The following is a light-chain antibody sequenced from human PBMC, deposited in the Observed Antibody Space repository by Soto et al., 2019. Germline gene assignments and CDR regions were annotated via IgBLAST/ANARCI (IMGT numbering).Light chain of an antibody. CDR3: QQYYRTPPT. CDR1: QSVLDISNNKNY. V-gene: IGKV4-1*01. Sequence: DIVMTQSPESLAVSLGERATINCKSSQSVLDISNNKNYLAWYQQKPRQPPKLLIYWASARESGVPDRFSGSGSGTDFTLTISSLQAEDVAVYYCQQYYRTPPTFGQGTKLEIK. J-gene: IGKJ2*01. CDR2: WAS.